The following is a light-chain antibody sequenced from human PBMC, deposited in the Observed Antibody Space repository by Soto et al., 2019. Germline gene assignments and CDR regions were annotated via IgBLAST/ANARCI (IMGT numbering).Light chain of an antibody. CDR3: QKYNSAPWT. CDR2: AAS. CDR1: QGISNS. V-gene: IGKV1-27*01. Sequence: DFRMTQSPSSLFVSVGDRVTITCRASQGISNSLAWYQQKPGKVPKLLIYAASTLQSGAPSRFSGSGSGTDFTLTISSLQPEDVATYYCQKYNSAPWTFGQGTKVEAK. J-gene: IGKJ1*01.